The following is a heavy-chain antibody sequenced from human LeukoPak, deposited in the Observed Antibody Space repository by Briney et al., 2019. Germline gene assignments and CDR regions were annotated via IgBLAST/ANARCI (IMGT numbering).Heavy chain of an antibody. Sequence: PGGSLRLSCAASGFTFSSYGMHWVRQAPGKGLEWVAVIWYDGSNKYYADSVKGRFTISRDNSKNTLYLQMNSLRAEDTAVYYCAREEGGEWAVRLWFGESPMYNWFDRWGQGTLVTVSS. V-gene: IGHV3-33*01. D-gene: IGHD3-10*01. CDR3: AREEGGEWAVRLWFGESPMYNWFDR. CDR1: GFTFSSYG. CDR2: IWYDGSNK. J-gene: IGHJ5*02.